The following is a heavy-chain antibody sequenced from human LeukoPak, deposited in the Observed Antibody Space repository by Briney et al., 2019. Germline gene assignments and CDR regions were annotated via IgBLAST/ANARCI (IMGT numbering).Heavy chain of an antibody. CDR1: GFTFSSYG. CDR2: IWYDGSNK. D-gene: IGHD1-26*01. V-gene: IGHV3-33*01. CDR3: VAWGNSGNS. J-gene: IGHJ3*01. Sequence: GGSLRLSCAASGFTFSSYGMHWVRQAPGKGLEWVAVIWYDGSNKYYADSAKGRFTISRDNSKNSLYLQMNGLRAEDTAVYYCVAWGNSGNSWGQGTMVIVSS.